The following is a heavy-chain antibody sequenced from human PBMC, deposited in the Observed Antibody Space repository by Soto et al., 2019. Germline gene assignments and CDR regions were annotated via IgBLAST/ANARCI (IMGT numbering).Heavy chain of an antibody. D-gene: IGHD1-26*01. V-gene: IGHV1-18*01. Sequence: ASVKVSCKASGYTFTNYAISWGRQAPGQGLEWMGWISAYNGNINYAQWLQGRVTMTTDTSTSTAYMELRSLVSDDTAVYYCAVVAGGTSDAFDIWGQGTLVTVSS. J-gene: IGHJ3*02. CDR3: AVVAGGTSDAFDI. CDR2: ISAYNGNI. CDR1: GYTFTNYA.